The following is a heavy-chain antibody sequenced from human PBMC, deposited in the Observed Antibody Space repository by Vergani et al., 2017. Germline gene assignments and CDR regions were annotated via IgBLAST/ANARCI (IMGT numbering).Heavy chain of an antibody. V-gene: IGHV3-74*01. D-gene: IGHD2-8*02. J-gene: IGHJ3*02. CDR3: AKGITDIVLVAFDI. CDR1: GFTFSSYW. Sequence: EVQLVESGGGLVQPGGSLRLSCAASGFTFSSYWMHWVRQAPGKGLVWVSRINSDGSSTSYADSVKGRFTISRDNAKNTLYLQMNSLRAEDTAVYYCAKGITDIVLVAFDIWGQGTMVTVSS. CDR2: INSDGSST.